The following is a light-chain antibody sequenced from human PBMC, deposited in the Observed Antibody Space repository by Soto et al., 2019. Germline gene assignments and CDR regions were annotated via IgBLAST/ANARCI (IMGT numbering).Light chain of an antibody. CDR2: GAS. V-gene: IGKV3-15*01. CDR1: QSVYNN. CDR3: QQYGDSKIT. Sequence: EIVMTQSPATLSVSPGERATLSCRASQSVYNNLAWYQQKPGQAPRLLIYGASTRATGIPARFSGSGSGTEFTLTISRLEPEDFAVYFCQQYGDSKITFGPGTKGDIK. J-gene: IGKJ3*01.